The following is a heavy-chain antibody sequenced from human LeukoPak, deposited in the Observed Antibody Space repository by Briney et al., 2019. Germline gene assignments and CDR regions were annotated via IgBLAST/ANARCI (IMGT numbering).Heavy chain of an antibody. Sequence: AGGSLRLSCAASGFTFSSYWMSWVRQAPGKGLEWVANIKQDGSEKYYVDSVKGRFAISRDNAKNSLYLQMNSLRAEDTAVYYCARQDALWTPNSPPWGQGTPVTVSS. V-gene: IGHV3-7*01. CDR3: ARQDALWTPNSPP. CDR1: GFTFSSYW. J-gene: IGHJ5*02. CDR2: IKQDGSEK. D-gene: IGHD3/OR15-3a*01.